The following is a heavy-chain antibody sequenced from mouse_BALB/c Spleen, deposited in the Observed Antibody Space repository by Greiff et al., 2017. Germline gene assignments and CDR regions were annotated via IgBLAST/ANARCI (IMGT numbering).Heavy chain of an antibody. Sequence: QVQLQQSGAELVRPGSSVKISCKASGYAFSSYWMNWVKQRPGQGLEWIGQIYPGDGDTNYNGKFKGKATLTADKSSSTAYMQLSSLTSEDSAVYFGARGEGTTVVASMDYWGQGTSVTVSS. J-gene: IGHJ4*01. CDR2: IYPGDGDT. CDR1: GYAFSSYW. V-gene: IGHV1-80*01. D-gene: IGHD1-1*01. CDR3: ARGEGTTVVASMDY.